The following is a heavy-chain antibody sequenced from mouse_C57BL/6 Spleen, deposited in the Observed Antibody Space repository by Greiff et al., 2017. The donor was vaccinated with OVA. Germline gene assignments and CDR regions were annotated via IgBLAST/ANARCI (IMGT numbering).Heavy chain of an antibody. CDR3: ARRSRYYAMDY. CDR2: INPNYGTT. V-gene: IGHV1-39*01. Sequence: EVQLQQSGPELVKPGASVTISCTASGYSFTDYNMSWVKQSNGKSLEWIGVINPNYGTTSYNPKFKSTATLTVDQSSSKAYMQLNSLTSEDSAVDYCARRSRYYAMDYWGQGTSVTVSS. CDR1: GYSFTDYN. D-gene: IGHD3-1*01. J-gene: IGHJ4*01.